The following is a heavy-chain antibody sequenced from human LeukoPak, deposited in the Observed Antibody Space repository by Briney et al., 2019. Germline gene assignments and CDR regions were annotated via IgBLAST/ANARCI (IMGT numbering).Heavy chain of an antibody. CDR3: AVRTVQLGRPHAFDI. J-gene: IGHJ3*02. V-gene: IGHV4-39*07. D-gene: IGHD1-1*01. CDR2: IYYSGST. Sequence: TSETLSLTCTVSGGSISSSSYYWGWIRQPPGKGLEWIGSIYYSGSTYYNPSLKSRVTISVDTSKNQFSLKLSSVTAADTAVYYCAVRTVQLGRPHAFDIWGQGTMVTVSS. CDR1: GGSISSSSYY.